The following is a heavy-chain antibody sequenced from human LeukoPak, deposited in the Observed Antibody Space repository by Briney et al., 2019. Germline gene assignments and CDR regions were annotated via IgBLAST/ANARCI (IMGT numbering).Heavy chain of an antibody. D-gene: IGHD4-17*01. J-gene: IGHJ4*02. CDR3: ARGTTVTTRGGFDY. CDR1: GDSISSGDYS. CDR2: IYHSGIT. V-gene: IGHV4-30-2*01. Sequence: SETLSLTCAVSGDSISSGDYSWNWIRQPPGKGLEWIGYIYHSGITYYKPSLKSRVTISIDRSKNQFSLRLSSVTAADTAVYSCARGTTVTTRGGFDYWGQGTLVTVSS.